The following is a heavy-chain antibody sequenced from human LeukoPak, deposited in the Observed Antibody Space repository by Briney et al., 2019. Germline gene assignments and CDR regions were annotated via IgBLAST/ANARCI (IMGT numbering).Heavy chain of an antibody. CDR3: ARAREYYYDSSGYYFFDY. D-gene: IGHD3-22*01. CDR1: GYTFTGYY. J-gene: IGHJ4*02. V-gene: IGHV1-2*02. CDR2: INPNSGGT. Sequence: ASVKVSCKASGYTFTGYYMHWVRQAPGQGLEWMGWINPNSGGTNYAQKSQGRVTMTRDTSISTAYMELSRLRSDDTAVYYCARAREYYYDSSGYYFFDYWGQGTLVTVSS.